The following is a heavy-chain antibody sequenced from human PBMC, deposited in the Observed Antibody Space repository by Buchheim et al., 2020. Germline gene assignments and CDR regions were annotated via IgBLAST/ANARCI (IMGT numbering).Heavy chain of an antibody. V-gene: IGHV4-30-2*01. CDR1: GGSVITGGYS. Sequence: QLQLQESGSGLVKPSQTLSLTCTVAGGSVITGGYSWTWIRQPPGKGLEWIGYISHTGSADYTPSLKSRLTISLDRSKNQFSLNLRSVTAADTAVYYCAGSYYGDYFDYWGQGTL. D-gene: IGHD1-26*01. J-gene: IGHJ4*02. CDR2: ISHTGSA. CDR3: AGSYYGDYFDY.